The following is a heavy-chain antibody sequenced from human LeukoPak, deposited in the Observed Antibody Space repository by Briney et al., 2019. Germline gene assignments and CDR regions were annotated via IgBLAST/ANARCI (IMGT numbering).Heavy chain of an antibody. CDR3: ARGYDSSGLDY. D-gene: IGHD3-22*01. Sequence: SGGSLRLSCAASGFTFSSYDMHWVRHATGKGLEWGSAIGTAGDTYYPGSVKGRFTISRENAKNSLYLQMNGLRAGDTAVYYCARGYDSSGLDYWGQGTLVTVSS. V-gene: IGHV3-13*01. CDR2: IGTAGDT. CDR1: GFTFSSYD. J-gene: IGHJ4*02.